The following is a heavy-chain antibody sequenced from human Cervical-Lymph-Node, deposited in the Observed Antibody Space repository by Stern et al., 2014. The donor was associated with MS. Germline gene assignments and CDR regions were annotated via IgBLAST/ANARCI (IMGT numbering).Heavy chain of an antibody. CDR1: GYTLTELS. Sequence: VQLVESGPEVKKPGASVKVSCKVSGYTLTELSMHWVRQAPGKGLEWMGGFDPEDGETIYAQKFQGRVTMTEDTSTDTAYMELSSLRSEDTAVYYCATGMYYYDSSGYYYYYGMDVWGQGTTVTVSS. CDR2: FDPEDGET. V-gene: IGHV1-24*01. D-gene: IGHD3-22*01. CDR3: ATGMYYYDSSGYYYYYGMDV. J-gene: IGHJ6*02.